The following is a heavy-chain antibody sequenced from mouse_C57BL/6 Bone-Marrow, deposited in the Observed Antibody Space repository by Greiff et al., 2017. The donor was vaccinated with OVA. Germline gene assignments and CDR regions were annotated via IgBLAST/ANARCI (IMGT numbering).Heavy chain of an antibody. Sequence: QVQLQQPGAELVMPGASVKLSCKASGYTFTSYWMHWVKQRPGQGLEWIGEIDPSDSYTNYNQKFKGKSTLTVDKSSSTAYMQLSSLTSEDSAVYYCARSPYYDYGLYWYFDVWGTGTTVTVSS. V-gene: IGHV1-69*01. D-gene: IGHD2-4*01. CDR2: IDPSDSYT. J-gene: IGHJ1*03. CDR1: GYTFTSYW. CDR3: ARSPYYDYGLYWYFDV.